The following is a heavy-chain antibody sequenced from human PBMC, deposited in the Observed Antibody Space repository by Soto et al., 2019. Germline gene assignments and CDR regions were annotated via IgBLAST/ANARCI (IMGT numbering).Heavy chain of an antibody. V-gene: IGHV3-9*01. CDR2: ISWNSGSI. J-gene: IGHJ6*03. CDR3: AKDINWNFHYYYMDV. D-gene: IGHD1-7*01. Sequence: GGSLRLSCAASGFTFDDYAMHWVRQAPGKGLEWVSGISWNSGSIGYADSVKGRFTISRDNAKNSLYLQMNSLRAEDTASYYCAKDINWNFHYYYMDVWGKGTTVTVSS. CDR1: GFTFDDYA.